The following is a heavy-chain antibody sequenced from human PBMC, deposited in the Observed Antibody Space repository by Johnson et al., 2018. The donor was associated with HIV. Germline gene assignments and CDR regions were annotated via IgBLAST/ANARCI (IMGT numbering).Heavy chain of an antibody. CDR3: ARGSRYTYDNDDVYLLQAFDV. CDR1: AFNFNTYG. Sequence: VQLVESGGGVVQPGGSLRLSCAASAFNFNTYGMDWVRQAPGKGLEWVAFIRYDGSSKYYADSVKGRFTVSRDNSKNTLYLQMNSLRIEDTAVYYCARGSRYTYDNDDVYLLQAFDVWGQGTVVTVSS. J-gene: IGHJ3*01. CDR2: IRYDGSSK. D-gene: IGHD3-16*01. V-gene: IGHV3-30*02.